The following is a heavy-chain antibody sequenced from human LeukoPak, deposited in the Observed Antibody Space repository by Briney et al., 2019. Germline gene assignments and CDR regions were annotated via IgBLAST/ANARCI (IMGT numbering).Heavy chain of an antibody. CDR1: GFTFSSYA. V-gene: IGHV3-23*01. Sequence: SGGSLRLSCAASGFTFSSYAMSWVRQAPGKGLEWASAISGSGGSTYYADSVKGRFTISRDNSKNTLYLQMNSLRAEDTAVYYCAKGSAGTTLPYDAFDIWGQGTMVTVSS. D-gene: IGHD1-7*01. J-gene: IGHJ3*02. CDR2: ISGSGGST. CDR3: AKGSAGTTLPYDAFDI.